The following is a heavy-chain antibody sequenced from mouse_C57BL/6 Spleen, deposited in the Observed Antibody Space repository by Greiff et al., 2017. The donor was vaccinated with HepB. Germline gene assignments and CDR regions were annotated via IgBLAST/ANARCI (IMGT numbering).Heavy chain of an antibody. CDR1: GFTFSDYG. Sequence: VQLKESGGGLVKPGGSLKLSCAASGFTFSDYGMHWVRQAPEKGLEWVAYISSGSSTIYYADTVKGRFTISRDNAKNTLFLQITSLRSEDTAMYYCARDYYGSSYDYFDYWGQGTTLTVSS. CDR3: ARDYYGSSYDYFDY. V-gene: IGHV5-17*01. J-gene: IGHJ2*01. CDR2: ISSGSSTI. D-gene: IGHD1-1*01.